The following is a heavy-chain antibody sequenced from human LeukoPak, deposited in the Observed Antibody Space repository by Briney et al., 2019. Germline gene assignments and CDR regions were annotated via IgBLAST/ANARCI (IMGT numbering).Heavy chain of an antibody. CDR2: ISGSGGST. CDR1: GFTFSTYA. D-gene: IGHD3-3*01. V-gene: IGHV3-23*01. Sequence: PGGSLRLSCAASGFTFSTYAMSWVRQAPGKGLEWVSGISGSGGSTFYADSVKGRLTISRDNSKNTLYLQMNSLRPEDTAVYYCSTAIFGVVSGWGQGTLVTVSS. CDR3: STAIFGVVSG. J-gene: IGHJ4*02.